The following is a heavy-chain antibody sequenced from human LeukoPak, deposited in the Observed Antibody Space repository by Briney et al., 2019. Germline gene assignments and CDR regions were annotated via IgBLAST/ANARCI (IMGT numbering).Heavy chain of an antibody. D-gene: IGHD6-13*01. CDR3: AKDRGAAAGHFDY. Sequence: GGSLRLSCAASGFTFSSYAMHWVRQAPGKGLEWVAVISYDGSNKYYADSVKGRFTISRDNSKNTLYLQMNSLRAEDTAVYYCAKDRGAAAGHFDYWGQGTLVTVSS. V-gene: IGHV3-30-3*01. J-gene: IGHJ4*02. CDR1: GFTFSSYA. CDR2: ISYDGSNK.